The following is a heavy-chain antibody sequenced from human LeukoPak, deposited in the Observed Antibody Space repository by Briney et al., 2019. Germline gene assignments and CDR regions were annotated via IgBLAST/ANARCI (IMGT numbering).Heavy chain of an antibody. CDR1: GYTFTSYY. V-gene: IGHV1-46*01. Sequence: ASVKVSCKASGYTFTSYYLHWVRQGPGQGLWWMGIINPSGGSTSYAEKFQNRITMTRDTSTTTVYLELSSLRSEDTAVYYCARRGSYYNVADYWGQGTMVTVSP. CDR2: INPSGGST. J-gene: IGHJ4*02. CDR3: ARRGSYYNVADY. D-gene: IGHD1-26*01.